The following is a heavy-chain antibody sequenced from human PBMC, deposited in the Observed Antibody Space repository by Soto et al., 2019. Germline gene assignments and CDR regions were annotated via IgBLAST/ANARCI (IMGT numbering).Heavy chain of an antibody. V-gene: IGHV1-18*01. D-gene: IGHD2-2*01. J-gene: IGHJ4*02. Sequence: QVQLVQSGGEVKKPGASVKVSCKASGYTFADSGISWVRQAPGQGLEWLGWSSAYNGDTEYAQKFQGRVTMTTDTSRGTASRELRSLTSDDTAVYYCARVRSAAVVTFAFWRQGTRVTVSP. CDR1: GYTFADSG. CDR3: ARVRSAAVVTFAF. CDR2: SSAYNGDT.